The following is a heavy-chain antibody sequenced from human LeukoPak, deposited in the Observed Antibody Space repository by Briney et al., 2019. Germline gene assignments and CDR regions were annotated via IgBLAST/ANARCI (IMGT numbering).Heavy chain of an antibody. CDR1: GGSFSGFH. J-gene: IGHJ4*02. CDR2: ISHDESA. CDR3: ARVNLLGYCTNGVCPGGGLPFDY. V-gene: IGHV4-34*01. Sequence: KPSETLSLTCAVYGGSFSGFHWSWTRQSPGKGLQWIGEISHDESANYNPSPKSRVTISVDTSKNQFSLKLRSVTAADTAVYYCARVNLLGYCTNGVCPGGGLPFDYWGQGTLVTVSS. D-gene: IGHD2-8*01.